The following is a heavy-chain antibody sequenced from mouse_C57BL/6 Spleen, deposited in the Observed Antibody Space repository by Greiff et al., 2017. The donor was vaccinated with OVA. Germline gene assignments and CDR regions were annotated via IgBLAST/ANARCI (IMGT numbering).Heavy chain of an antibody. V-gene: IGHV5-17*01. J-gene: IGHJ2*01. CDR1: GFTFSDYG. CDR3: ARGYYSSSPTLGY. D-gene: IGHD1-1*01. CDR2: ISSGSSTI. Sequence: EVQLVESGGGLVKPGGSLKLSCAASGFTFSDYGMHWVRQAPEKGLEWVAYISSGSSTIYYADTVKGRFTISRDNAKNTLFLQMTSLRSEDTAMYYCARGYYSSSPTLGYWGQGTTLTVSS.